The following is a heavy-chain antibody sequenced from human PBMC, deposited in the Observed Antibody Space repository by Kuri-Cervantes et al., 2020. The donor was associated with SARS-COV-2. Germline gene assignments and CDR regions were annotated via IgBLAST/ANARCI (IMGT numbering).Heavy chain of an antibody. J-gene: IGHJ4*02. CDR3: TTFIDY. CDR2: VRGKANNYAT. Sequence: GESLKISCAASGFTFSSYAIHWVRQASGKGLEWVGRVRGKANNYATAYAASVKGRFTISRDDSKNMAYLQMNSLKTEDTAVYYCTTFIDYWGQGALVTVSS. CDR1: GFTFSSYA. V-gene: IGHV3-73*01.